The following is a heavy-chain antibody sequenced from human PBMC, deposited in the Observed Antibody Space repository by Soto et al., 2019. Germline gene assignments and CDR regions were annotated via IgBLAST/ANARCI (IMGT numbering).Heavy chain of an antibody. CDR2: ISWDGGST. CDR1: GFTFDDYT. CDR3: AKEVAAADYYYYYGMDV. D-gene: IGHD6-13*01. V-gene: IGHV3-43*01. Sequence: GVSLRLSCAASGFTFDDYTMHWVRQAPGKGLEWVSLISWDGGSTYYADSVKGRFTISRDNGKNSLYLQMNSLRTEDTALYYCAKEVAAADYYYYYGMDVWGQGTTVTVSS. J-gene: IGHJ6*02.